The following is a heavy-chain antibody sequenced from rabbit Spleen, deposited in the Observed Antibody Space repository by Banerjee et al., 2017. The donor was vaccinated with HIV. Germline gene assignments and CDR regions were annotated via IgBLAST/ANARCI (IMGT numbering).Heavy chain of an antibody. CDR1: GFSFNNNYV. CDR3: ARDTGSSFSSYGMDL. CDR2: ISAGSSGST. D-gene: IGHD8-1*01. Sequence: QEQLEESGGDLVKPGASLTLTCTASGFSFNNNYVMCWVRQAPGKGLEWIACISAGSSGSTYYASWAKGRFTISKTSSTTVTLQLNSLTAADTAAYFCARDTGSSFSSYGMDLWGPGTLVTVS. J-gene: IGHJ6*01. V-gene: IGHV1S45*01.